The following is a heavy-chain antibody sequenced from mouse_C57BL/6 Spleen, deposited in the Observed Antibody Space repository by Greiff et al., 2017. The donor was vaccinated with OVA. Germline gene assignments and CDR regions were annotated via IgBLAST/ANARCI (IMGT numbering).Heavy chain of an antibody. CDR1: GYTFTSYW. CDR3: ALYDGYYGPWCAY. D-gene: IGHD2-3*01. J-gene: IGHJ3*01. CDR2: IDPSDSYT. V-gene: IGHV1-69*01. Sequence: QVQLQQPGAELVMPGASVKLSCKASGYTFTSYWMHWVKQRPGQGLEWIGEIDPSDSYTNYNQKFKGKSTLTVDKSSSTAYMQLRSLTSEDSAVYYCALYDGYYGPWCAYWGQGTLVTVSA.